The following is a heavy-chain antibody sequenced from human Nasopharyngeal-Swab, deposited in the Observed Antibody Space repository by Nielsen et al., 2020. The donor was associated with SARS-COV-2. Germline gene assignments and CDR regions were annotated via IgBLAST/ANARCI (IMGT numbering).Heavy chain of an antibody. V-gene: IGHV1-18*01. CDR3: AREGVVAVAGSDYYGMDV. Sequence: WVRQAPGQGLEWMGWISAYNGHTNYAQSLQGRVTMTTDTSTSIAYMEVRSLKSDDTAVYYCAREGVVAVAGSDYYGMDVWGQGTTVTVSS. D-gene: IGHD2-15*01. J-gene: IGHJ6*02. CDR2: ISAYNGHT.